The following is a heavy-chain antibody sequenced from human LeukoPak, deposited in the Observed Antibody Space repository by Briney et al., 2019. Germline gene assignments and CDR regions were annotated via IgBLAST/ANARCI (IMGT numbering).Heavy chain of an antibody. CDR2: INHSGST. CDR1: GGSFSGYY. J-gene: IGHJ4*02. V-gene: IGHV4-34*01. D-gene: IGHD1/OR15-1a*01. Sequence: KPSETLSLTCAVYGGSFSGYYWSWIRQPPGKGLEWIGEINHSGSTNYNPSLKSRVTISVDTSKNQFSLKLSSVTAADTAVYYCARGEHFVYWGQGTLVTVSS. CDR3: ARGEHFVY.